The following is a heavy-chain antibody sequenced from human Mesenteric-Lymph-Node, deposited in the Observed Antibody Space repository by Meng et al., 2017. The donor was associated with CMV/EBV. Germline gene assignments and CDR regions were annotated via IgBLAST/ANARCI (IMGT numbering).Heavy chain of an antibody. V-gene: IGHV4-34*01. Sequence: GYYWTWIRKSPGQGLEWIGEINHGGTTNYNPALRTRVTMSVDTSKNQFSLDLRSVTAADAAVYYCARGRGNYDILTGYWRSGYFDLWGRGTLVTVSS. CDR1: GYY. CDR3: ARGRGNYDILTGYWRSGYFDL. J-gene: IGHJ2*01. CDR2: INHGGTT. D-gene: IGHD3-9*01.